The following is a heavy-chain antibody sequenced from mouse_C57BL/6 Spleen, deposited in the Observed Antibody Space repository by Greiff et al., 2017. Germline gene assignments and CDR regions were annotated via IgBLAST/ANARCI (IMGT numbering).Heavy chain of an antibody. CDR2: IDPETGGT. Sequence: VQLQQSGAELVRPGASVTLSCKASGYTFTDYEMHWVKQTPVHGLEWIGAIDPETGGTASNQKFKGKAILTADKSSSTAYMELRSLTSEDSAVYYCTRNLKAWFAYWGQGTLVTVSA. D-gene: IGHD1-3*01. J-gene: IGHJ3*01. CDR1: GYTFTDYE. CDR3: TRNLKAWFAY. V-gene: IGHV1-15*01.